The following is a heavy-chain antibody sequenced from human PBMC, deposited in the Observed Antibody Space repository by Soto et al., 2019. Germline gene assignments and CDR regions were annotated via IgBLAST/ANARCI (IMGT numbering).Heavy chain of an antibody. V-gene: IGHV1-18*01. CDR3: ARDPLWFGEIGYFDY. Sequence: ASVKVSCKASGYTFTSYGISWVRQAPGQGLEWMGWISAYNGNTNYAQKLQGRVTMTTDTSTSTAYMELSSLRAEDTAVYYCARDPLWFGEIGYFDYWGQGALVTVSS. D-gene: IGHD3-10*01. CDR2: ISAYNGNT. CDR1: GYTFTSYG. J-gene: IGHJ4*02.